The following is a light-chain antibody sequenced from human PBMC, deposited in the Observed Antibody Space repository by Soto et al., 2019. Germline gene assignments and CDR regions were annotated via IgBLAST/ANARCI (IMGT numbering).Light chain of an antibody. CDR1: SSYVGSYNL. CDR2: EGS. J-gene: IGLJ1*01. V-gene: IGLV2-23*01. CDR3: CSSAGRSTYV. Sequence: QSVLTQPASLSGSPGPSITISCTGTSSYVGSYNLVSWYQQHPGKAPKLMIYEGSKRPSGVSNRFSGSKSGNTASLTISGLQAEEEADYYCCSSAGRSTYVFGTGTKVTVL.